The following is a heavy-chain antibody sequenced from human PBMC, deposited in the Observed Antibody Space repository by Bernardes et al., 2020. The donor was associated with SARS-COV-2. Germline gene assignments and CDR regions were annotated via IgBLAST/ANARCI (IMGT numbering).Heavy chain of an antibody. Sequence: GGSLRLSCAASGFTFDDYAMHWVRQAPGKGLEWVSGISWNSGSIGYADSVKGRFTISRDNAKNSLYLQMNSLRAEDTALYYCAKGASGSGGSCPDYWGQGTLVTVSS. V-gene: IGHV3-9*01. CDR3: AKGASGSGGSCPDY. J-gene: IGHJ4*02. D-gene: IGHD2-15*01. CDR2: ISWNSGSI. CDR1: GFTFDDYA.